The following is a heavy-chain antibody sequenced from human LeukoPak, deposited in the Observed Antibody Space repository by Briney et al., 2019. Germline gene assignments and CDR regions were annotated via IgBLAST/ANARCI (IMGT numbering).Heavy chain of an antibody. J-gene: IGHJ4*02. Sequence: GGSLRLSCAASGFTFSIHGMNWVRQAAGKGLEWVASVSSRSTYTHFADSVRGRFTISRDNAANSLYLQMDSLRVDDTAIYYCARASTPRNYFDHWGRGILVTVSS. CDR3: ARASTPRNYFDH. CDR1: GFTFSIHG. D-gene: IGHD4-23*01. CDR2: VSSRSTYT. V-gene: IGHV3-21*01.